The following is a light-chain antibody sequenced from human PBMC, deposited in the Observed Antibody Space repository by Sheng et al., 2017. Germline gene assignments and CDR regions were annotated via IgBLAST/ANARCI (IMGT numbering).Light chain of an antibody. V-gene: IGLV2-14*03. CDR2: DVS. Sequence: QSALTQPASVSGSPGQSITISCTGTSRDVGGYNYVSWYQQHPGKAPKLLIYDVSNRPSGVSGRFSGSKSGNTASLTISGLQTLDEADYYCASYTGTSTLVVFGGGTQVDRP. CDR3: ASYTGTSTLVV. J-gene: IGLJ2*01. CDR1: SRDVGGYNY.